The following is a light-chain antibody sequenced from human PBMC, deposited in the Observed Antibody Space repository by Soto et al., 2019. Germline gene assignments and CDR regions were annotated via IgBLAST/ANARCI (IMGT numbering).Light chain of an antibody. CDR1: QTVGSR. J-gene: IGKJ1*01. V-gene: IGKV3-11*01. CDR3: HQRRSWPRT. CDR2: EIS. Sequence: EIVLTQSPATLSSSPGERATLSCRASQTVGSRLAWYQHRPGQAPRLLIYEISNRATGIPGRFSGSGSGTDFTLTISSLEPEDFAVYYCHQRRSWPRTFGQGTKVEI.